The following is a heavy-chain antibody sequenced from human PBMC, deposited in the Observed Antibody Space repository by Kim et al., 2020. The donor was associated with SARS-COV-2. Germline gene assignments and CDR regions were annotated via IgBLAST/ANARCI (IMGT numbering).Heavy chain of an antibody. J-gene: IGHJ6*02. CDR2: ISSSTGSTI. D-gene: IGHD3-3*01. CDR1: GFTFSDYY. Sequence: GGSLRLSCAASGFTFSDYYMSWIRQAPGKGLEWLSYISSSTGSTIYYADSVKGRFSISRDNAKNSLYLQMNSLRAEDTAVYYCARRDPRFYYGMDVWGQGTTVTVSS. V-gene: IGHV3-11*01. CDR3: ARRDPRFYYGMDV.